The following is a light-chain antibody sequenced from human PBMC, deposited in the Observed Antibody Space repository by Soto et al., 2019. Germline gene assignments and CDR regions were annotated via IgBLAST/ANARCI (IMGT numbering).Light chain of an antibody. CDR3: SSYTTSNTYV. J-gene: IGLJ1*01. Sequence: QSALTQPASVSGSPGQSTTISCTGTSSDVGSYNYVSWYQQHPGRAPRLMIYEVSNRPSGVSNRFSGSKSGNTASLTISGLQAEDEADYYCSSYTTSNTYVFGPGTQLTVL. CDR1: SSDVGSYNY. CDR2: EVS. V-gene: IGLV2-14*01.